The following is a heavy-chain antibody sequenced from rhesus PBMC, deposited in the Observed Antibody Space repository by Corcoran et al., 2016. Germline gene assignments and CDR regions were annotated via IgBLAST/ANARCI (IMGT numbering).Heavy chain of an antibody. CDR1: GGSISGNY. J-gene: IGHJ4*01. Sequence: QVQLQESGPGLGKASETLPLTCAVSGGSISGNYWSWIRQPPGQGLEWVGQINGNRGTTDSNPSLKSRVTISKDASKNQFSLKLSSVTAADTAVYYCAKHTVFSFDYWGQGVPVTVSS. CDR3: AKHTVFSFDY. D-gene: IGHD2-27*01. CDR2: INGNRGTT. V-gene: IGHV4-80*01.